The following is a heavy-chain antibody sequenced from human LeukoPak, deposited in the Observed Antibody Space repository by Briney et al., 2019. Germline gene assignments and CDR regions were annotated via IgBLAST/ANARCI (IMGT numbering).Heavy chain of an antibody. CDR3: ARGRYCSADICSGGDAFDI. V-gene: IGHV4-4*07. CDR1: GGSINNYY. CDR2: IYTGGST. Sequence: PETLSLTCTVSGGSINNYYWSWIRQPAGKGLEWIGRIYTGGSTNYNPSLKSRVTMSVDTSKNQFSLKLSSVTAADTAVYYCARGRYCSADICSGGDAFDIWGQGTMVSVSS. D-gene: IGHD2-15*01. J-gene: IGHJ3*02.